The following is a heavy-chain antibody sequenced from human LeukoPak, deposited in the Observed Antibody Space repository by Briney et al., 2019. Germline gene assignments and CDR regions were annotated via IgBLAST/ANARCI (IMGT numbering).Heavy chain of an antibody. D-gene: IGHD6-13*01. V-gene: IGHV1-2*04. CDR3: ARGGSSSWTHFDY. Sequence: ASVKVSCKASGYTFTGYYMHWVRQAPGQGLVWMGWINPNSGGTNYAQKFQGWVTMTRDTSISTAYMELSRLRSDDTAVYYCARGGSSSWTHFDYWGQGTLVTVSS. J-gene: IGHJ4*02. CDR1: GYTFTGYY. CDR2: INPNSGGT.